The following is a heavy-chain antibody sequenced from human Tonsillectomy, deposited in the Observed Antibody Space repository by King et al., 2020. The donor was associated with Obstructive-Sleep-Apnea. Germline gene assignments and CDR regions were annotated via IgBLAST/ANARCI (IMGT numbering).Heavy chain of an antibody. D-gene: IGHD1-26*01. CDR1: GFAFSSYS. CDR3: AGLRWSSPH. V-gene: IGHV3-48*04. J-gene: IGHJ4*02. Sequence: VQLVESGGGLIQPGGSLRLSCGASGFAFSSYSMNWVRQAPGKGLEWVSYISSSSGTIYYADSVKGRFIITRDNAKNSLYLHMNSLRAEDTAVYYCAGLRWSSPHWGQGTLVTVSS. CDR2: ISSSSGTI.